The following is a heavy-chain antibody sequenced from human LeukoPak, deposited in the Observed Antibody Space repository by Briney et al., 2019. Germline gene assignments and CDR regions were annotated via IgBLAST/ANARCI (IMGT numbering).Heavy chain of an antibody. V-gene: IGHV3-48*03. CDR3: ARDRWVAGKFEGDLDY. Sequence: NPGGSLILSCAAFGFSFRNHEMNWVRQAPGKGLEWVSYISTSGSTIYCADSVKGRFTISRDNAENALYLQMNSLRAEDTAVYYCARDRWVAGKFEGDLDYWGQGTLVTVSS. CDR1: GFSFRNHE. D-gene: IGHD6-19*01. J-gene: IGHJ4*02. CDR2: ISTSGSTI.